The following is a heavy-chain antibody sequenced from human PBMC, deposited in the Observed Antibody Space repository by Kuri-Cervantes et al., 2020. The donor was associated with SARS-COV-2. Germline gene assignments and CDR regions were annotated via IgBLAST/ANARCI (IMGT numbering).Heavy chain of an antibody. D-gene: IGHD3-22*01. CDR2: INHSGST. J-gene: IGHJ6*02. Sequence: ESLKISCAVYGGSFSGYYWSWIRQPPGKGLEWIGEINHSGSTNYNPSLKSRVTMTRDTSTSTVYMELSSLRSEDTAVYYCARETYYYDSSGYYRRLYGMDVWGQGTTVTVSS. CDR3: ARETYYYDSSGYYRRLYGMDV. CDR1: GGSFSGYY. V-gene: IGHV4-34*10.